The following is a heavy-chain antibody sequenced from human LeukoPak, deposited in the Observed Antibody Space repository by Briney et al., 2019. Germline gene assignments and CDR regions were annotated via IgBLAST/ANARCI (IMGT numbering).Heavy chain of an antibody. CDR2: IYHSGST. V-gene: IGHV4-30-2*01. J-gene: IGHJ4*02. CDR3: ARADPNRYSGSYYSYYFDY. D-gene: IGHD1-26*01. CDR1: GGSISSGGYS. Sequence: SETLSLTCAVSGGSISSGGYSWSWIRQPPGKGLEWIGYIYHSGSTYYNPSLKSRVTISVDGSKNQFSLKLSSVTAADTAVYYCARADPNRYSGSYYSYYFDYWGQGTLVTVSS.